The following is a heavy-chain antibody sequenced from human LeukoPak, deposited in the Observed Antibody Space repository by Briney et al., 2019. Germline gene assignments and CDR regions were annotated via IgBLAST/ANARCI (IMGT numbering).Heavy chain of an antibody. J-gene: IGHJ6*03. CDR1: GFTFSDYY. CDR2: ISSSGSTI. CDR3: ARVSQGGSWLRWGYYYYMDV. Sequence: PGGSLRLSCAASGFTFSDYYMSWIRQAPGKGLEWVSYISSSGSTIYYADSVKGRFTISRDNAKNSLYLQMNSLRAEDTAVYYCARVSQGGSWLRWGYYYYMDVWGKGTTVTVSS. V-gene: IGHV3-11*04. D-gene: IGHD6-13*01.